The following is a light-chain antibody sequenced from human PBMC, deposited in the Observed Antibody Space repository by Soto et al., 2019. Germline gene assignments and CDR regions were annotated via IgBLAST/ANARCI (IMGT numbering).Light chain of an antibody. CDR2: AAS. CDR3: QKCKVAPFT. CDR1: QDIGNF. Sequence: DIQMTQSPSSLSAFVGDRVTITCRASQDIGNFLAWYQQKPGKVPKLLIYAASTLQSGVQSRFSGSGSGTDFTLTISSLQPEDVANYYGQKCKVAPFTFGGGTKVEIK. V-gene: IGKV1-27*01. J-gene: IGKJ4*01.